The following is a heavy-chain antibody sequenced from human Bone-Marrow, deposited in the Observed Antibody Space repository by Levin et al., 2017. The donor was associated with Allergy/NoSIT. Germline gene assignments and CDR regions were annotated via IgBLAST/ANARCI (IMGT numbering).Heavy chain of an antibody. V-gene: IGHV3-15*01. CDR1: GFTFSNAW. J-gene: IGHJ6*03. Sequence: GESLKISCAASGFTFSNAWMSWVRQAPGKGLEWVGRIKSKTDGGTTDYAAPVKGRFTISRDDSKNTLYLQMNSLKTEDTAVYYCTTATRRYCSGGSCYSSYYYYYYMDVWGKGTTVTVSS. CDR2: IKSKTDGGTT. CDR3: TTATRRYCSGGSCYSSYYYYYYMDV. D-gene: IGHD2-15*01.